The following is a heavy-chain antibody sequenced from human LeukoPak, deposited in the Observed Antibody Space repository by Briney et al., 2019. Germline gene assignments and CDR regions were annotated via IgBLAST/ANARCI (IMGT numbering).Heavy chain of an antibody. V-gene: IGHV1-24*01. J-gene: IGHJ3*02. CDR2: FDPEDGET. CDR1: GYTLTELS. Sequence: ASVKVSCKVSGYTLTELSMHCVRQAPGKGLEWMGGFDPEDGETIYAQKFQGRVTMTEDTSTDTAYMELSSLRSEDTAVYYCATPRLYSGSYFAFDIWGQGTMVTVSS. CDR3: ATPRLYSGSYFAFDI. D-gene: IGHD1-26*01.